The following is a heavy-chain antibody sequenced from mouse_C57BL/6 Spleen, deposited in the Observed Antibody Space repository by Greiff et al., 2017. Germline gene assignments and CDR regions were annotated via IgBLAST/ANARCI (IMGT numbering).Heavy chain of an antibody. CDR2: ISYDGSN. J-gene: IGHJ3*01. V-gene: IGHV3-6*01. CDR3: ARDSVFAY. CDR1: GHSITSGYY. Sequence: EVQLQQSGPGLVKPSQSLSLTCSVTGHSITSGYYWNWIRQFPGNKLEWMGYISYDGSNNYNPSLKNRISITRDTSKNQFFLKLNSVTTEDTATYYCARDSVFAYWGQGTLVTVSA.